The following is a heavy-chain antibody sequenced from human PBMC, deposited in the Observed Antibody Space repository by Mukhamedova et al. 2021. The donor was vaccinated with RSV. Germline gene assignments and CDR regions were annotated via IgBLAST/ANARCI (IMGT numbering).Heavy chain of an antibody. Sequence: GFTFSSYAMHWVRQAPGKGLEWVAVISYDGSNKYYADSVKGRFTISRDNSKNTLYLQMNSLRAEDTAVYYCAREEPTVTTRDYFD. V-gene: IGHV3-30*04. CDR1: GFTFSSYA. J-gene: IGHJ4*01. CDR2: ISYDGSNK. D-gene: IGHD4-17*01. CDR3: AREEPTVTTRDYFD.